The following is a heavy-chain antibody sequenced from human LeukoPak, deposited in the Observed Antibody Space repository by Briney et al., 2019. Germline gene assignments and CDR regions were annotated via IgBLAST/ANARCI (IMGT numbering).Heavy chain of an antibody. V-gene: IGHV3-11*05. CDR3: ARERPSYLDH. Sequence: GGSLRLSCAASGFTFSDYYMSWIRQAPGKGLEWVSYISSSNRYTNYADSVKGRFTISRDNAKNSLYLQMNSLRAEDTAVYYCARERPSYLDHWGQGTLVTVSS. J-gene: IGHJ4*02. CDR1: GFTFSDYY. CDR2: ISSSNRYT. D-gene: IGHD6-6*01.